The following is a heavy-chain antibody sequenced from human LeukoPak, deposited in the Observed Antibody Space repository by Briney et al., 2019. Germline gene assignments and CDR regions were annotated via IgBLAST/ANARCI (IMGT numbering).Heavy chain of an antibody. CDR1: GFTFSDYY. CDR3: ARDGVPGRGYYYYGMDV. Sequence: PGGSLRLSCAASGFTFSDYYMSWIRQAPGKGLEWVSYISNGVSTIYYADSVKGRFTISRDNAKNSLFLQMNSLRAEDTAVYYCARDGVPGRGYYYYGMDVWGQGTTVTVSS. CDR2: ISNGVSTI. J-gene: IGHJ6*02. D-gene: IGHD6-19*01. V-gene: IGHV3-11*01.